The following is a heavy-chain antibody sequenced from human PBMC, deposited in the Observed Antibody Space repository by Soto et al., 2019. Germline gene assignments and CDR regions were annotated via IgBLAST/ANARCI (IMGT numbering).Heavy chain of an antibody. CDR3: ARRWGDYFDY. J-gene: IGHJ4*02. D-gene: IGHD3-16*01. CDR1: GGSISSYY. Sequence: QVQLQESGPGLVKPSETLSLTCTVSGGSISSYYWSWIRQPPGKGLEWIGYSYYSGSTNYNPSLKSRVALSVYTSKNQFSLKLSSVTAADTAVYYCARRWGDYFDYWGQGTLVTVSS. V-gene: IGHV4-59*08. CDR2: SYYSGST.